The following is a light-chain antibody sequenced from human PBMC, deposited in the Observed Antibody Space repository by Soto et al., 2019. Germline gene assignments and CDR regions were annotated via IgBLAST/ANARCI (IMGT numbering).Light chain of an antibody. CDR2: GAS. CDR3: QQYNNWPQGT. CDR1: QRVSSN. V-gene: IGKV3-15*01. Sequence: EIVMTQSPATLSVSPGERATLSCRASQRVSSNLAWYQQKPGQAPRLLIYGASTRATGIPARFSGSGSGTEFTLTISSLQSEDFAVYYCQQYNNWPQGTFGQGTKVDIK. J-gene: IGKJ1*01.